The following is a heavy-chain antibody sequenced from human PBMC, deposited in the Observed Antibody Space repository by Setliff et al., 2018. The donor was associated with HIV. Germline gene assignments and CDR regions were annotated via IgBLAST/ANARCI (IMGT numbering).Heavy chain of an antibody. CDR2: IYHTGST. J-gene: IGHJ4*02. CDR3: ARSPLYSGYERYYFDY. CDR1: GGSISSFNW. V-gene: IGHV4-4*02. Sequence: PSETLSLTCDVSGGSISSFNWWSWVRQSPGKGLEWIGEIYHTGSTNYSPSLKSRVTISVDKSKSQFSLKLNSVTAADTAVYYCARSPLYSGYERYYFDYWGQGTLVTVSS. D-gene: IGHD5-12*01.